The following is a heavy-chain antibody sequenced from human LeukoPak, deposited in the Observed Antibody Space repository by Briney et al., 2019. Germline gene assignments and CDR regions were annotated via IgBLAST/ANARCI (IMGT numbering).Heavy chain of an antibody. Sequence: KPSETLSLTCAVYGGSFIGYYWGWIRQPPGKGLEWIGEINHSGSTNYSPSLKSRVTMSVDTSKNPFSLKLSSVTAADTAVYYCARGLKLLWFGDPNWFDPWGQGTLVTVSS. D-gene: IGHD3-10*01. CDR1: GGSFIGYY. CDR3: ARGLKLLWFGDPNWFDP. V-gene: IGHV4-34*01. CDR2: INHSGST. J-gene: IGHJ5*02.